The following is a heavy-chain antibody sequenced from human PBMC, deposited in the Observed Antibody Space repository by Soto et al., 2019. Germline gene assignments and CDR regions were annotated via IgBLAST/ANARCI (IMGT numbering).Heavy chain of an antibody. CDR2: IYWDDDT. V-gene: IGHV2-5*02. D-gene: IGHD3-16*01. J-gene: IGHJ3*01. CDR3: AHAFGGTSWPNDAFDV. Sequence: QITLKESGPTLVKPTQTLTLTCIFSGFSFSADGVGVGWIRQPPGKALEWLALIYWDDDTRYRPSLKSRLTITTDSSKNQVVLTTTNMDPLDTATYYCAHAFGGTSWPNDAFDVWGQGTVVTVSS. CDR1: GFSFSADGVG.